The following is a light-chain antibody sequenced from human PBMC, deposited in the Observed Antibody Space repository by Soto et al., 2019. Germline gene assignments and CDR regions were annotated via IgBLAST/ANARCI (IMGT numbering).Light chain of an antibody. CDR3: QQYERLPV. Sequence: DIQMTQSPSSLSASVGDRVPITCQASQDISYFLNWYQHSPGKAPKLLIYDASNLKTGVPSMYSGSVSETDVTLSSSSLQPEGYTTYYCQQYERLPVFG. CDR1: QDISYF. J-gene: IGKJ4*02. V-gene: IGKV1-33*01. CDR2: DAS.